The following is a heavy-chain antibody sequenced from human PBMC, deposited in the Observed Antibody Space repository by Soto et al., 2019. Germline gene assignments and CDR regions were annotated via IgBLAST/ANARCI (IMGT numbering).Heavy chain of an antibody. CDR1: GFTFSSYS. CDR3: ARDSPYYDSSGYYLPVWSFDL. J-gene: IGHJ2*01. V-gene: IGHV3-48*01. Sequence: EVQLVESGGGLVQPGGSLRLSCAASGFTFSSYSMNWVRQAPGKGLEWVSYISSSSSTIYYADSVKGRFTISRDNAKNXLXLXXNSLRAEDTVVYYCARDSPYYDSSGYYLPVWSFDLWGRGTLVTVSS. D-gene: IGHD3-22*01. CDR2: ISSSSSTI.